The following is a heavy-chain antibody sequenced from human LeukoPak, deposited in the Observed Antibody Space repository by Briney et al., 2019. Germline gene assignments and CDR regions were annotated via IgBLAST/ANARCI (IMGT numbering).Heavy chain of an antibody. J-gene: IGHJ3*02. CDR2: IYYSGST. CDR3: ARDLGNRGGAFDI. Sequence: PSETLSLACTVSGGSISSGGYYWSWIRQHPGKGLEWIGYIYYSGSTYYNPSLKSRVTISADTSKNQFSLKLSSVTAADTAVYYCARDLGNRGGAFDIWGQGTMVTVSS. D-gene: IGHD1-14*01. V-gene: IGHV4-31*03. CDR1: GGSISSGGYY.